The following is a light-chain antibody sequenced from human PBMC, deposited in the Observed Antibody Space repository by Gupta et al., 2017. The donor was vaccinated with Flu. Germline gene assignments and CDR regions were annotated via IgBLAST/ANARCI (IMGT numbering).Light chain of an antibody. CDR1: QSVSSN. CDR2: GAS. CDR3: QQYNNWPPLT. J-gene: IGKJ4*01. Sequence: ERATLSCRASQSVSSNLAWYQQKPGQAPRLLIYGASTRATGIPARFSGSGSGTEFTLTISSLQSEDFAIYYCQQYNNWPPLTFGGGTKVEIK. V-gene: IGKV3-15*01.